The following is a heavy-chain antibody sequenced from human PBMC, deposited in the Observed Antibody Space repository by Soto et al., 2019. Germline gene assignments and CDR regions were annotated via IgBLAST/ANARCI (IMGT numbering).Heavy chain of an antibody. Sequence: EVQLLESGGGLVQPGGSLRLSCAASGFTFSSYEMNWVRQAPGKGLEWVSYISSSGSTIYYADSVKGRFTISRDNAKNSLYLQMNSLGAEDTAVYYWARGQYSSGGGYFDYWGQETLVTVSS. J-gene: IGHJ4*02. CDR3: ARGQYSSGGGYFDY. CDR1: GFTFSSYE. V-gene: IGHV3-48*03. D-gene: IGHD6-19*01. CDR2: ISSSGSTI.